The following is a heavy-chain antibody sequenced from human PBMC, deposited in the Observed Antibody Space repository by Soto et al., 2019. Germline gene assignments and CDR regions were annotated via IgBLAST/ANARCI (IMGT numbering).Heavy chain of an antibody. CDR3: ARQVGYGGGGSCSDFHF. D-gene: IGHD2-15*01. V-gene: IGHV5-10-1*01. CDR1: GYSFTDYW. CDR2: IDPSDSYS. Sequence: PGESLKISCKGSGYSFTDYWISWVRQMPGKGLEWMGRIDPSDSYSDYSSSFEGHVTFSADESISTVYLQWSSLKASDTATYYCARQVGYGGGGSCSDFHFWGQGTVVTVSS. J-gene: IGHJ4*02.